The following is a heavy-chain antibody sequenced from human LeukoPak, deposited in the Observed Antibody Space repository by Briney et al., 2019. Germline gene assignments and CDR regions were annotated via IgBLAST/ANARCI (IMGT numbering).Heavy chain of an antibody. CDR3: ARAQNTVVTPLDDNFDY. CDR1: GFTFSSYA. V-gene: IGHV3-23*01. Sequence: GGSLRLSCAASGFTFSSYAMSWVRQAPGKGLEWVSAISGSGGSTYYADSVKGRFTISRDNAKNSLYLQMNSLRAEDTAVYYCARAQNTVVTPLDDNFDYWGQGTLVTVSS. D-gene: IGHD4-23*01. J-gene: IGHJ4*02. CDR2: ISGSGGST.